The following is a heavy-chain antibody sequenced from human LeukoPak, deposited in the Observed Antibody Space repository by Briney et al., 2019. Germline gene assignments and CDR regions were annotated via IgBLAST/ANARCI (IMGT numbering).Heavy chain of an antibody. CDR2: IYPGDSDT. D-gene: IGHD6-13*01. CDR1: GYSFTSYW. J-gene: IGHJ4*02. V-gene: IGHV5-51*01. Sequence: GAPLQISCKGSGYSFTSYWIGWVRQMPGKGLEWMGIIYPGDSDTRYSPSFQGQVTISADKSISTAYLQWSSLKASDTAMYYCARREGSSSCRFNYWGQGTLVTVSS. CDR3: ARREGSSSCRFNY.